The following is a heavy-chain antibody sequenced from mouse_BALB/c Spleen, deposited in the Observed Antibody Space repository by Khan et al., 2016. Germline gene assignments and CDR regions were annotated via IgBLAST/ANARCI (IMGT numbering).Heavy chain of an antibody. J-gene: IGHJ3*01. CDR1: GYSITSDYA. CDR2: ISYSGST. CDR3: ARSTTATRLFAY. D-gene: IGHD1-2*01. V-gene: IGHV3-2*02. Sequence: VQLQQPGPGLVKPSQSLSLTCTVTGYSITSDYAWNWIRKFPGNKLEWMGYISYSGSTSYNPSLNSRISLTRDTSKNQSFMQLNSVTTEDTASYYCARSTTATRLFAYWGQGTLVTVSA.